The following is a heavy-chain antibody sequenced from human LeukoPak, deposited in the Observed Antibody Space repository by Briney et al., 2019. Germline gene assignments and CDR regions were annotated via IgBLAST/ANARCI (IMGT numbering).Heavy chain of an antibody. CDR2: ISSDIDTI. CDR3: ARRAPGYCITTSCPDTYYYYYYMDV. V-gene: IGHV3-11*01. J-gene: IGHJ6*03. CDR1: GFIFSDYY. D-gene: IGHD2-2*01. Sequence: GGSLRLSCAASGFIFSDYYMSWIRQAPGKGLEWVSYISSDIDTIYYADSVKGRFSISRDNAKNSLYLQMNSLRAEDTAVYYCARRAPGYCITTSCPDTYYYYYYMDVWGKGTTVTVSS.